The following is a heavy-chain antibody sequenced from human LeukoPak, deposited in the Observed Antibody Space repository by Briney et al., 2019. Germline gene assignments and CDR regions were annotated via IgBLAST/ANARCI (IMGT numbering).Heavy chain of an antibody. CDR3: ARDGDCSSTSCYGDYYYYMDV. Sequence: GGSLRLSCAASGFTFSSYWMSWVRQAPGKGLEWVANIKQDGSEKYYVDSVKGRFTISRDNAKNSLYLQMNSLRAEDTAVYYCARDGDCSSTSCYGDYYYYMDVWGKGTTVTVSS. V-gene: IGHV3-7*01. J-gene: IGHJ6*03. D-gene: IGHD2-2*03. CDR1: GFTFSSYW. CDR2: IKQDGSEK.